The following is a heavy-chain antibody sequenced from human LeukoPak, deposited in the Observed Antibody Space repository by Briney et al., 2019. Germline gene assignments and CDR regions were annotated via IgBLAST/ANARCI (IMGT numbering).Heavy chain of an antibody. D-gene: IGHD1-26*01. CDR3: ARGSIVGATFAYFDY. CDR2: IKPNSGGT. Sequence: ASVKVSCKASGYTFTGYYIHWMRQAPGQGLEWMGWIKPNSGGTNYAQKIQGRVTMTRDTSISTAYMELSRLRSDDTAVYYCARGSIVGATFAYFDYWGQGTLVTVSS. J-gene: IGHJ4*02. V-gene: IGHV1-2*02. CDR1: GYTFTGYY.